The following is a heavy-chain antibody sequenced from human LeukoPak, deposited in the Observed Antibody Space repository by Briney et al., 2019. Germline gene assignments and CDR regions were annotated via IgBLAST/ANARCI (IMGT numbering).Heavy chain of an antibody. V-gene: IGHV3-48*01. CDR3: AQKGGTDH. D-gene: IGHD2-15*01. Sequence: GGSLRLSCVASGFSFSRFGMNWVRQAPGKALEWVSHISSTSGDVYYADSVKGRFTISRDNAKNSLYLQMNSLGVEDTAIYYCAQKGGTDHWGQGTLVTVSS. CDR2: ISSTSGDV. CDR1: GFSFSRFG. J-gene: IGHJ4*02.